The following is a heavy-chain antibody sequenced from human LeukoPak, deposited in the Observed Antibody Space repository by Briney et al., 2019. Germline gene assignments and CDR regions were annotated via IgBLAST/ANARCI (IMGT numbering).Heavy chain of an antibody. J-gene: IGHJ4*02. CDR2: ISSSSSYI. D-gene: IGHD3-16*01. CDR1: GFTFSSYS. Sequence: NTGGSLRLSCAASGFTFSSYSMNWVRQAPGKGLEWVSSISSSSSYIYYADSVKGRFTISRDNAKNSLYLQMNSLRAEDTAVYYCARDRGAWLSSFGYWGQGTLVTVSS. CDR3: ARDRGAWLSSFGY. V-gene: IGHV3-21*01.